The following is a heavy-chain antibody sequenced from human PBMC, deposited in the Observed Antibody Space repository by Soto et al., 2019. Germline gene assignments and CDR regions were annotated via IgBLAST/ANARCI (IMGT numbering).Heavy chain of an antibody. J-gene: IGHJ4*02. V-gene: IGHV3-23*01. D-gene: IGHD4-17*01. CDR1: GFTFSSYT. Sequence: EVQLLESGGGLVQPGGSLRLSCAASGFTFSSYTMNWVRQAPGKGLEWVSGINSGGRTYYADSMKGRFTISRDDSKNTLYLQIISLRAEDTAVYYCAKDLRPDGVWDFDYWGQGTLVTVSS. CDR2: INSGGRT. CDR3: AKDLRPDGVWDFDY.